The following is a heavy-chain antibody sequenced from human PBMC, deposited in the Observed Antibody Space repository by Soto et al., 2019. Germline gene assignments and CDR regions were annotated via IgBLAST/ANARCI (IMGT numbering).Heavy chain of an antibody. CDR3: AREQVWFGELSKPNAWYYYGMDV. V-gene: IGHV1-2*02. Sequence: ASVKVSCKASGYTFTGYYMHWLRQAPGQGLEWMGWINPNSGGTNYAQKFQGRVTMTRDTSISTAYMELSRLRSDDTAVYYCAREQVWFGELSKPNAWYYYGMDVWGQGTTVTVSS. J-gene: IGHJ6*02. CDR1: GYTFTGYY. D-gene: IGHD3-10*01. CDR2: INPNSGGT.